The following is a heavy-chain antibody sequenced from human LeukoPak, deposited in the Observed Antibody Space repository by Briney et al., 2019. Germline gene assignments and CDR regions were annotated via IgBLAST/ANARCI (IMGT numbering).Heavy chain of an antibody. CDR2: IYYSGST. CDR1: GRSISSCY. D-gene: IGHD1-26*01. CDR3: ARLCSGSYSIDY. Sequence: SETLSLTCTVSGRSISSCYWSWIRHPPGKGLEWIRNIYYSGSTNYNPSLKSRVTISVDTSKNQFSLRLSSVTAADTAVYYCARLCSGSYSIDYWGQGTLVTVSS. V-gene: IGHV4-59*01. J-gene: IGHJ4*02.